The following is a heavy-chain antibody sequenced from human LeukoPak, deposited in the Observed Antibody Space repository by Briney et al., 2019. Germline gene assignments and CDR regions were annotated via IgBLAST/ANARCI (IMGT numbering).Heavy chain of an antibody. CDR2: IFYSGST. D-gene: IGHD6-19*01. CDR1: GDSISSSSYY. Sequence: SETLSLTCTVSGDSISSSSYYWGWIRQPPGKGLEWIGTIFYSGSTYYNPSLKSRVTISVDTPKNQFSLKLSSVTAADTAVYYCARGGGSGGYYFDYWDQGILVTVSS. CDR3: ARGGGSGGYYFDY. J-gene: IGHJ4*02. V-gene: IGHV4-39*07.